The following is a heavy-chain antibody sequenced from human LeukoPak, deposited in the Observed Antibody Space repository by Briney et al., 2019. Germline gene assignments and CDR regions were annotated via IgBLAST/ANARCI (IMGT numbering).Heavy chain of an antibody. CDR3: ARSRTIRGVIAAYDY. D-gene: IGHD3-10*01. Sequence: SETLSLTCTVSGGSISSSSYYWGWIRQPPGKGLEWIGNIYYSGTTYYNPSLKSRVTISLDTSNNQFSLRLSSVTAADTAVYYCARSRTIRGVIAAYDYWGQGTLATVSS. CDR1: GGSISSSSYY. CDR2: IYYSGTT. J-gene: IGHJ4*02. V-gene: IGHV4-39*07.